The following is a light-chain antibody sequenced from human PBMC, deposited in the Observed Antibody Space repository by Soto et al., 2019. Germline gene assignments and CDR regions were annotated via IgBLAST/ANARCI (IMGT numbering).Light chain of an antibody. J-gene: IGKJ5*01. Sequence: GLTQSPRTLSLSPGEIPTLSSRASQSVSSSYLAWYQQKPGQAPRLLIYGAYSRATGIPDRFSGSGSGTDFTITLSRLEPEDFAVYYCQQYGSSPITLGQRTRLEIK. CDR2: GAY. CDR1: QSVSSSY. V-gene: IGKV3-20*01. CDR3: QQYGSSPIT.